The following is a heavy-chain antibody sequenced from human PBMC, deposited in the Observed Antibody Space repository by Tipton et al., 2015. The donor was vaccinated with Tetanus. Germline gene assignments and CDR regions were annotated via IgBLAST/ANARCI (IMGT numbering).Heavy chain of an antibody. CDR1: GFTFSAYY. Sequence: SLRLSCAASGFTFSAYYMSWIRLAPGKGLEWISYISHTGTTTYYSASVMGRFTVSRDNTKNSLLLEMSSLRVEDTAVYFCVSRYSNAWYYFDIWGQGTPVTVSS. CDR2: ISHTGTTT. V-gene: IGHV3-11*01. J-gene: IGHJ4*02. D-gene: IGHD5-12*01. CDR3: VSRYSNAWYYFDI.